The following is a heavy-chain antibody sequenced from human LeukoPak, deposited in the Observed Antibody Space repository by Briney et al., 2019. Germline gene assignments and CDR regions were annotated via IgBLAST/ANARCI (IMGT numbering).Heavy chain of an antibody. CDR1: GGSISSYY. CDR3: ARLNYYGSGSYKIWAPGGRFDY. J-gene: IGHJ4*02. CDR2: IYYSGST. Sequence: SETLSLTCTVSGGSISSYYWSWIRQPPGKGLEWIGYIYYSGSTNYNPSLKSRVTISVDTSKNQFSLKLSSVTAADTAVYYCARLNYYGSGSYKIWAPGGRFDYWGQGTLVTVSS. V-gene: IGHV4-59*08. D-gene: IGHD3-10*01.